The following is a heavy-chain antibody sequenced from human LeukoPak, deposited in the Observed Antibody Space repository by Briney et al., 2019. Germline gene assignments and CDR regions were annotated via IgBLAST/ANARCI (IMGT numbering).Heavy chain of an antibody. CDR3: ARFGGPSFSSAWFDY. Sequence: PGESLQISCKGSGYSFTSYWIGWVRQMPGKGLEWMGIIYPGDSDSRYSPSFQGQVTISADKSITTAYLQWSSLKASDTAVYYCARFGGPSFSSAWFDYWGQGTLVTVSS. D-gene: IGHD6-13*01. J-gene: IGHJ5*01. V-gene: IGHV5-51*01. CDR2: IYPGDSDS. CDR1: GYSFTSYW.